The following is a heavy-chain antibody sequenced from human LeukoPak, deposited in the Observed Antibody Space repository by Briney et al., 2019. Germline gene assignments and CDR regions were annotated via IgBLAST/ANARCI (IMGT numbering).Heavy chain of an antibody. J-gene: IGHJ4*02. Sequence: ASVNVSCTASGYTFTSYAISWVRQAPGQGLEWMGWFSAYNGNTNYAQMLQGRVTMTTDTSTSTAYMELRSLRSDDTAVYYCARDLADFWSDYSTGDYWGQGTLVTVSS. V-gene: IGHV1-18*01. CDR2: FSAYNGNT. CDR3: ARDLADFWSDYSTGDY. D-gene: IGHD3-3*01. CDR1: GYTFTSYA.